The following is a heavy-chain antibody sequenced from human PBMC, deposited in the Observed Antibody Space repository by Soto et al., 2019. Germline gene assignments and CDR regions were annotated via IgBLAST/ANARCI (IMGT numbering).Heavy chain of an antibody. CDR2: TYYRSKWYN. J-gene: IGHJ6*02. D-gene: IGHD5-12*01. CDR3: ARGIVARERYYYYYGMDV. V-gene: IGHV6-1*01. CDR1: GDRVSSNSAA. Sequence: SQTLSLTCAISGDRVSSNSAAWNWIRQSPSRGLEWLGRTYYRSKWYNDYAVSVKSRITINPDTSKNQFSLQLNSVTPEDTAVYYCARGIVARERYYYYYGMDVWGQGTTVTVSS.